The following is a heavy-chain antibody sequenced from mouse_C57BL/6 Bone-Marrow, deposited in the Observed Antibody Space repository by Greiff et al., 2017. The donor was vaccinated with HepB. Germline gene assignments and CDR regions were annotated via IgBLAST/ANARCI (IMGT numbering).Heavy chain of an antibody. Sequence: EVQLQESGGGLVQPGESLKLSCESNEYEFPSHDMSWVRKTPEKRLALVAAINSDGGSTYYPDTMDRRFIISRDNTKKTLYLQMGSLRSEDTALYYCAREDGCVGYYFGYWGQGTALAVSA. V-gene: IGHV5-2*01. J-gene: IGHJ2*01. CDR2: INSDGGST. CDR1: EYEFPSHD. CDR3: AREDGCVGYYFGY. D-gene: IGHD2-3*01.